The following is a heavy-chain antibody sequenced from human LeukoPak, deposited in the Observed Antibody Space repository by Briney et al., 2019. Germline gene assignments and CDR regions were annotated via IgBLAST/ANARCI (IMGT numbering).Heavy chain of an antibody. CDR3: ASRTSGGTNWFDP. CDR1: GGSFSGYY. Sequence: SETLSLTCAVYGGSFSGYYWSWIRQPPGKGLEWIGEINHSGSTNYNPSLKSRVTISVDTSKNQFSLNLSSVTAADTAVYYCASRTSGGTNWFDPWGQGSLVTVSS. V-gene: IGHV4-34*01. J-gene: IGHJ5*02. D-gene: IGHD1-26*01. CDR2: INHSGST.